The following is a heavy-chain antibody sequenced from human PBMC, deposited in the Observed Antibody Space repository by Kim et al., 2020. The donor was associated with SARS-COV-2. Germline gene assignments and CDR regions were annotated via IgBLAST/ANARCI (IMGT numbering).Heavy chain of an antibody. CDR2: IIPMFGTA. CDR1: GDTFSSYA. V-gene: IGHV1-69*13. J-gene: IGHJ4*02. CDR3: AREQDFGVVIYALVF. D-gene: IGHD3-3*01. Sequence: SVKVSCKASGDTFSSYAINWVRQAPGQGLEWMGGIIPMFGTANYAQKFQGRVTITADESTTTAYMEVSSLRSEDTAVYYCAREQDFGVVIYALVFWGQGTLVTVSS.